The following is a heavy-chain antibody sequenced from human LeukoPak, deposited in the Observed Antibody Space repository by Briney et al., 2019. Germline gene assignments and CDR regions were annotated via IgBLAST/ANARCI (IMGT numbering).Heavy chain of an antibody. CDR3: AKEGSSWPSYYMDV. CDR2: ISGSGGRT. J-gene: IGHJ6*03. Sequence: GGSLRLSCAASGFTFSSYAMSWVRQAPGKGLEWVSAISGSGGRTYYADSVKGRFTISRDNSKNTLYLQMNSLRAEDTAVYYCAKEGSSWPSYYMDVWGRGTTVTVSS. V-gene: IGHV3-23*01. CDR1: GFTFSSYA. D-gene: IGHD6-13*01.